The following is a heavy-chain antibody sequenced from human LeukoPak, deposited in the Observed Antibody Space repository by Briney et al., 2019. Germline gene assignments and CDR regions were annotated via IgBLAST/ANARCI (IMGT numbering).Heavy chain of an antibody. Sequence: SETLSLTCTVSGGSISSGDYYWSWIRQPPGKGLEWIGSIYYSGSTYYNPSLKSRVTISIDTSKNQFSLKLSSVTAADTAVYHCAIVYDSSAYSGGQRGGGIDYWGQGTLVTVSS. CDR2: IYYSGST. V-gene: IGHV4-39*07. CDR3: AIVYDSSAYSGGQRGGGIDY. J-gene: IGHJ4*02. D-gene: IGHD3-22*01. CDR1: GGSISSGDYY.